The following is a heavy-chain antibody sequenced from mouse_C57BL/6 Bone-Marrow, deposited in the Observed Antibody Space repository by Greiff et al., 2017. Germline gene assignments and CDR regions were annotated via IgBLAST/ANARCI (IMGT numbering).Heavy chain of an antibody. Sequence: QVQLQQPGAELVKPGASVTLSCKASGYTFTSYWMHWVKQRPGQGLEWIGMIHPNSGSTNYNEKFNSKATLTVDKSSSTAYMQLSSLTSEDSAVYYCARITTVVAEGYAMDYWGQGTSVTVSS. D-gene: IGHD1-1*01. J-gene: IGHJ4*01. CDR1: GYTFTSYW. V-gene: IGHV1-64*01. CDR3: ARITTVVAEGYAMDY. CDR2: IHPNSGST.